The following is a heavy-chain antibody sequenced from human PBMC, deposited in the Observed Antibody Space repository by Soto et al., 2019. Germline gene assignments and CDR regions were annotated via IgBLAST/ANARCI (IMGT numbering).Heavy chain of an antibody. CDR3: ARQPGGGWYEPSDAFDI. Sequence: PGESLKISCQGSGYSFTSYWIGWVRQMPGKGLEWMGIIYPGDSDTRYSPSFQGQVTISADKSISTAYLQWSSLKASDTAMYYCARQPGGGWYEPSDAFDIWGQGTMVTVSS. V-gene: IGHV5-51*01. D-gene: IGHD6-19*01. CDR1: GYSFTSYW. CDR2: IYPGDSDT. J-gene: IGHJ3*02.